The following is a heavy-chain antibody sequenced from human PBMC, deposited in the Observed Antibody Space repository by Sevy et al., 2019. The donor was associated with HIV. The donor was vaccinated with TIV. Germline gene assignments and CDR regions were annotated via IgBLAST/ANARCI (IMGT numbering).Heavy chain of an antibody. CDR1: GFVFNDAW. CDR2: IKSQTDGGTK. D-gene: IGHD3-10*01. CDR3: STHYGSGSYNVFDI. Sequence: GGSLRLSCAASGFVFNDAWMNWVRQAPGKGLEWVGRIKSQTDGGTKDYSAPVKGRFTISRDDSKNTLYLQTNSLKTEDTAVYYCSTHYGSGSYNVFDIWGQGTMVTVSS. J-gene: IGHJ3*02. V-gene: IGHV3-15*07.